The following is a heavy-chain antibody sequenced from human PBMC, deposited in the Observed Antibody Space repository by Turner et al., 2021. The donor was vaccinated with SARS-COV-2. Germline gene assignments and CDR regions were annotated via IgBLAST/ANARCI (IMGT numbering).Heavy chain of an antibody. CDR1: GGSISSGGYY. J-gene: IGHJ3*02. CDR2: IYYSGNT. V-gene: IGHV4-31*03. Sequence: QVQLQESGPGLVKPSQTLSLTCTVSGGSISSGGYYWSWIRQHPGKGLEWIGDIYYSGNTYYNPSLKSRVTISVDTSKNQFSLRLNSVTAADTAVYYCARDGMVVGAFDIWGQGTMVTVSS. D-gene: IGHD1-26*01. CDR3: ARDGMVVGAFDI.